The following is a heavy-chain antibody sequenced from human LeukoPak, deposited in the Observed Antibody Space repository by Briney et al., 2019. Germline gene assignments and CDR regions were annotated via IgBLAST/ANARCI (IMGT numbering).Heavy chain of an antibody. CDR1: GYSFTSYW. CDR3: AKLSSTPGYNPFDY. V-gene: IGHV5-51*01. J-gene: IGHJ4*02. D-gene: IGHD5-24*01. CDR2: IYPNDSNT. Sequence: GESLKISCKASGYSFTSYWIGWVRQMPGKGLEWMGIIYPNDSNTRYSPSFQGQVTISADKSVSTAYLQWTSLQASGTAMYYCAKLSSTPGYNPFDYWGQGTLVTVSS.